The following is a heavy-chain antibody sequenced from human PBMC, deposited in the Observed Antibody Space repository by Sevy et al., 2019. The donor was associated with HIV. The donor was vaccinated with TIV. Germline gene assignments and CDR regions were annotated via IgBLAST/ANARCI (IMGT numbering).Heavy chain of an antibody. CDR3: ARDAMRVGNSNYYYGMDV. CDR2: ISSSSNII. J-gene: IGHJ6*02. Sequence: GGSLRLSCAASGFTLSPYSMEWVRQAPGKGLEWVSHISSSSNIIYYADSVKGRFTVSRDNAKNSLYLRMDSLRDEDTAVYSCARDAMRVGNSNYYYGMDVWGQGTTVTVSS. V-gene: IGHV3-48*02. D-gene: IGHD2-2*01. CDR1: GFTLSPYS.